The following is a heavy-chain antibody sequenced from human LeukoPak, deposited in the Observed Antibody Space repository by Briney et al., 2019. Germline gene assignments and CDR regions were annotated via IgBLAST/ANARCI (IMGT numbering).Heavy chain of an antibody. V-gene: IGHV3-7*01. J-gene: IGHJ6*03. CDR3: ARGYGFYYYYYMDV. D-gene: IGHD4-17*01. CDR2: IKQDGSEK. Sequence: GGSLRLSCAASGFTFSSYWMSWVRQAPGKGLEWVANIKQDGSEKYYVDSVKGRFTISRDNAKNSLYLQMNSLRAEDTAVYYCARGYGFYYYYYMDVWGKGTTVTVSS. CDR1: GFTFSSYW.